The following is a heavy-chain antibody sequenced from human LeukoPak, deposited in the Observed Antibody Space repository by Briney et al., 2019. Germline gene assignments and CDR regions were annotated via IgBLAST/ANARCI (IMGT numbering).Heavy chain of an antibody. J-gene: IGHJ4*02. D-gene: IGHD1-14*01. CDR2: IGPTGFDR. V-gene: IGHV3-21*06. CDR3: ATETNGRHYDY. Sequence: PGGSLRLSCAASGFTFNNYAMSWVRQAPGKGLEWVASIGPTGFDRYHADSIKGRFTISRDNANNFLYLQMDSLRAEDTAVYYCATETNGRHYDYWGQGTLLTVSS. CDR1: GFTFNNYA.